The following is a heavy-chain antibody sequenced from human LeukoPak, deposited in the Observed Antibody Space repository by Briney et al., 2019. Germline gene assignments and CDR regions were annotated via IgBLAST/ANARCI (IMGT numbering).Heavy chain of an antibody. CDR3: ARDAGMIEGNDY. V-gene: IGHV1-18*01. D-gene: IGHD3-22*01. J-gene: IGHJ4*02. Sequence: ASVKVSCKASGYTLTSYGISWVRQAPGQGLEWMGWISAHNGNTNYAQKLQGRVTMTTDTSTTTAYMELKSLRSDDTAVYFCARDAGMIEGNDYWGQGTLVTVSS. CDR2: ISAHNGNT. CDR1: GYTLTSYG.